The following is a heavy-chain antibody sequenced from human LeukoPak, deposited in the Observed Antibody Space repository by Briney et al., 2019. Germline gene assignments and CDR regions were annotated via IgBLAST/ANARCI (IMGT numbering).Heavy chain of an antibody. J-gene: IGHJ3*02. D-gene: IGHD3-10*01. CDR1: GGSFSGYY. CDR2: INHSGST. V-gene: IGHV4-34*01. Sequence: SETLSLTCAVYGGSFSGYYWSWIRQPPGKGLEWIGEINHSGSTNYNPSLKSRVTISVDTSKNQFSLKPSSVTAADTAVYYCARNRRPLWFGEFDAFDIWGQGTMVTVSS. CDR3: ARNRRPLWFGEFDAFDI.